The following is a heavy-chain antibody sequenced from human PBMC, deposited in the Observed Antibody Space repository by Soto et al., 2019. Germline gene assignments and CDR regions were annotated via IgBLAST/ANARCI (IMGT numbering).Heavy chain of an antibody. CDR1: GFTFSSNA. Sequence: VQLVESGGGVVQPGRSLRLSCAASGFTFSSNAMNWVRQAPGKGLEWVATVTCDGRNNYYADSVKGRFTISRDNSKNTLYLNMMSVRADDMDVCECAGGDASNLDIWGQGTMVTVSS. CDR2: VTCDGRNN. V-gene: IGHV3-30*04. J-gene: IGHJ3*02. CDR3: AGGDASNLDI. D-gene: IGHD2-21*01.